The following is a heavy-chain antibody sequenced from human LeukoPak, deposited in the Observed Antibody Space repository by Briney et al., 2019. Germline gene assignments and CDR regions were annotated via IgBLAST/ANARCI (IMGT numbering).Heavy chain of an antibody. D-gene: IGHD2-2*01. CDR1: GFTLSNYW. CDR3: SVKPASVAFDL. CDR2: IKQDGSEK. V-gene: IGHV3-7*01. J-gene: IGHJ3*01. Sequence: GGSLRLSCAASGFTLSNYWMTWVRQAPGKGLEWVANIKQDGSEKYYVDSVKGRFTISRDNARNSLYLQMNSLRAEDTAVYYCSVKPASVAFDLWGQGTMVTVSS.